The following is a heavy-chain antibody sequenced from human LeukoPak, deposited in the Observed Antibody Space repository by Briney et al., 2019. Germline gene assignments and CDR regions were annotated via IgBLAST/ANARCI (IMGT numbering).Heavy chain of an antibody. Sequence: PGRSLRLSCAAPGFTFSSYGMPWVRQAPGKGLEWVSVISYDGSNKYYADSVKGRFTISRDNSKNTLYLQMNSLRAEDTAVYYCAKDLGRQQLVRYYGMDVWGQGTTVTVSS. V-gene: IGHV3-30*18. D-gene: IGHD6-13*01. J-gene: IGHJ6*02. CDR2: ISYDGSNK. CDR1: GFTFSSYG. CDR3: AKDLGRQQLVRYYGMDV.